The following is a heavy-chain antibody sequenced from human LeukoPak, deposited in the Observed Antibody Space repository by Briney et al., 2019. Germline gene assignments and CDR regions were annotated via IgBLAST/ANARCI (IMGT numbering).Heavy chain of an antibody. V-gene: IGHV5-51*01. CDR2: IYPADSDT. CDR3: ARPGSIDY. Sequence: GGSLKISCKGSGYSFINYWIGWVRQMPGKGREWMGIIYPADSDTRYSPSFQGQVTFSADKSISTAYLQWSSLKASDTAMYYCARPGSIDYWGQGTLVTVSS. CDR1: GYSFINYW. J-gene: IGHJ4*02. D-gene: IGHD7-27*01.